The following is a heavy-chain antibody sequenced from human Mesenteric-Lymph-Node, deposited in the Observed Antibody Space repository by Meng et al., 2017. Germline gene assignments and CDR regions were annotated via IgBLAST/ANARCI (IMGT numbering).Heavy chain of an antibody. J-gene: IGHJ3*02. D-gene: IGHD1-26*01. V-gene: IGHV4-34*01. CDR2: INHSGST. CDR3: ARSGRGHIDAFDI. Sequence: SETLSLTCAVYGGSFSGYYWSWIRQPPGKGLEWIGEINHSGSTNYNPSLKSRVTISVDTSKNQFSLKLSSVTAADTAVYYCARSGRGHIDAFDIWGQGTMVTVSS. CDR1: GGSFSGYY.